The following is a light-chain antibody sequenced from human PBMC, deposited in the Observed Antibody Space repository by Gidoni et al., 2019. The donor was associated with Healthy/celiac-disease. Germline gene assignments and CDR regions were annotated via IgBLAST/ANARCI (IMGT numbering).Light chain of an antibody. CDR1: SSNIGSNY. Sequence: QSVLTQPPSASGTPGQRVTISCSGSSSNIGSNYVYWYQQLPGTAPKLLIYSKNQRPSGVPDRFSGSKSGTSASLAIRGLRSEDEADYYCAAWDDSLSGVVFGGGTKLTVL. CDR2: SKN. CDR3: AAWDDSLSGVV. J-gene: IGLJ2*01. V-gene: IGLV1-47*02.